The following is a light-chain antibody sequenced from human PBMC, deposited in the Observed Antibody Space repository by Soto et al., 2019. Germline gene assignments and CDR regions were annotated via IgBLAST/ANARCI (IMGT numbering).Light chain of an antibody. Sequence: DTVLTQSPATPSVSQGERATLSCRASQSVSSSYLAWYQQKPAQAPRLLIYGVSTRATGTPARFSGSGSGTEFTLTISSVQSEDFAVYYCQQYNNWLQTFGQGTKVDIK. CDR1: QSVSSSY. CDR2: GVS. CDR3: QQYNNWLQT. V-gene: IGKV3-15*01. J-gene: IGKJ1*01.